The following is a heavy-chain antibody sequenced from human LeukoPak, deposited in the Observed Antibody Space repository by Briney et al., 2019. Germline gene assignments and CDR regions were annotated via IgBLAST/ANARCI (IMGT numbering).Heavy chain of an antibody. Sequence: GGSLRLSCAASGFTFSSYAMHWVRQAPGKGLEWVAVISYDGSNKYYADSVKGRFTISRDNSKNTLYLQMNSLRAEDTAVYYCARGGVGSGSYSYYFDYWGQGTLVTVSS. J-gene: IGHJ4*02. CDR1: GFTFSSYA. D-gene: IGHD1-26*01. V-gene: IGHV3-30-3*01. CDR3: ARGGVGSGSYSYYFDY. CDR2: ISYDGSNK.